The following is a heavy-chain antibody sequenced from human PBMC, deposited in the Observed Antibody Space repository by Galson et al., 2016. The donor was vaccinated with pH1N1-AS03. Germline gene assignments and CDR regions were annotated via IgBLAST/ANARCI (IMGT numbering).Heavy chain of an antibody. V-gene: IGHV3-64*01. D-gene: IGHD4/OR15-4a*01. CDR1: GFTFSSYA. J-gene: IGHJ4*02. Sequence: SLRLSCAVGGFTFSSYAMFWVRQAPGKGLEYVSAIRGNGFSTYYANSVKDRFTVSRDNSKNTLYLQMGSLRVEDMAVYYCARGPVSYANYWFPPPDYWGQGTLVTVSS. CDR2: IRGNGFST. CDR3: ARGPVSYANYWFPPPDY.